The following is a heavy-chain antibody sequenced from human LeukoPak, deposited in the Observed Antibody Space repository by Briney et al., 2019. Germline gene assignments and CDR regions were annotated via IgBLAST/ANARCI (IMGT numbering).Heavy chain of an antibody. Sequence: GGSLRLSCAASGFTFSSYAMSWVRQAPGKGLEWVSAISGSGGSTYYADSVKGRFTISRDNSKNTLYLQMNSLRAEDTAVYYCAKLTYYYGSGSPDAFDIWGQGTMVTVSS. D-gene: IGHD3-10*01. CDR1: GFTFSSYA. V-gene: IGHV3-23*01. CDR3: AKLTYYYGSGSPDAFDI. J-gene: IGHJ3*02. CDR2: ISGSGGST.